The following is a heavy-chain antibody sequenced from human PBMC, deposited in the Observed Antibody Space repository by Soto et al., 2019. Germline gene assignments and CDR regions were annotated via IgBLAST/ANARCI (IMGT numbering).Heavy chain of an antibody. D-gene: IGHD3-16*01. J-gene: IGHJ4*02. CDR3: AEEGGAGTGY. CDR1: GFDFSTYW. V-gene: IGHV3-74*01. CDR2: INSDGSGT. Sequence: EVQLVESGGGLVQPGGSLRLSCAASGFDFSTYWMHWVRQVPGKGPVWLSRINSDGSGTGYADAVKGRFTISRDNAKKRVYLQMNSLRVEDTALYYCAEEGGAGTGYWGQGTPVTVSS.